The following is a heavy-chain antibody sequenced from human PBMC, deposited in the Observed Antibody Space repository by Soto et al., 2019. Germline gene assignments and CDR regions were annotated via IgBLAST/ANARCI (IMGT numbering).Heavy chain of an antibody. CDR3: ARLWYEGNPDDY. Sequence: QVQLVESGGGVVQPGTSLRLSCAASGFTFSSQNMHWVRQAPGKGPEGVGVISYDGSKKYFADSVKGRFTISRDNSQNMLYLQVSSLRAEDTAIYYCARLWYEGNPDDYWGQGTLVTVSS. D-gene: IGHD6-13*01. CDR1: GFTFSSQN. J-gene: IGHJ4*02. CDR2: ISYDGSKK. V-gene: IGHV3-30-3*01.